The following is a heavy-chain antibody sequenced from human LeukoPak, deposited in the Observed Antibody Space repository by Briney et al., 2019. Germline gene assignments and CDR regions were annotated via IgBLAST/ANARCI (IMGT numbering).Heavy chain of an antibody. V-gene: IGHV1-2*06. CDR3: AREGDCSSTSCYTFDY. J-gene: IGHJ4*02. D-gene: IGHD2-2*02. CDR2: INPNSGGT. Sequence: GASVKVSCKASGYTFTGYYMHWVRQAPGQGLEWMGRINPNSGGTNYAQKFQGRVTMTRDTSVSTAYMELSRLRSDDTAVYYCAREGDCSSTSCYTFDYWGQGTLVTVSS. CDR1: GYTFTGYY.